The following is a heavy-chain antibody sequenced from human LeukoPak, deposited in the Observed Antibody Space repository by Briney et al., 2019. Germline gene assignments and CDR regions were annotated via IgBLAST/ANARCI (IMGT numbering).Heavy chain of an antibody. J-gene: IGHJ5*02. D-gene: IGHD4-17*01. Sequence: SETLSLTCTVSGGSISSFFWNWIRQPPGKGLEWIGFTHESGSTNYNPSLKSRVNMSLDSSKNQFSLRLSSVTTADTAFYYCARSRGGYGDYGSWFDPWGQGTLVNVSP. CDR1: GGSISSFF. V-gene: IGHV4-59*01. CDR2: THESGST. CDR3: ARSRGGYGDYGSWFDP.